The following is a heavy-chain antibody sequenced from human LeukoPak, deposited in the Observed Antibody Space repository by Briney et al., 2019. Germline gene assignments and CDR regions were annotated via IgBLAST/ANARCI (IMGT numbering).Heavy chain of an antibody. Sequence: SETLSLTCTPSGGSISSYCWSWIRQPPGKGLEWIWYIYYSGSTNYNPSLKSRVTISVDTSKNQFSLKLSSVTAADTAVYYCARDSGLPRIGSNYCDYWGQGTLVTVSS. D-gene: IGHD5/OR15-5a*01. CDR3: ARDSGLPRIGSNYCDY. V-gene: IGHV4-59*01. CDR2: IYYSGST. J-gene: IGHJ4*02. CDR1: GGSISSYC.